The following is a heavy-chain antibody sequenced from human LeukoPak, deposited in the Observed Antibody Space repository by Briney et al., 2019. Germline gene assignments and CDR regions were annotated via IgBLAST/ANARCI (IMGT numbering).Heavy chain of an antibody. CDR1: GFTFSDHY. V-gene: IGHV3-11*01. D-gene: IGHD3-10*01. CDR2: ISSSGGST. J-gene: IGHJ4*02. CDR3: AREEYHYGSGYFDY. Sequence: GGSLRLSCAASGFTFSDHYMSWIRQAPGKGLEWVSYISSSGGSTYYVDSVRGRFTISRDNTKNSLYLQMNSLKAEDTAVYYCAREEYHYGSGYFDYWGQGTLVTVSS.